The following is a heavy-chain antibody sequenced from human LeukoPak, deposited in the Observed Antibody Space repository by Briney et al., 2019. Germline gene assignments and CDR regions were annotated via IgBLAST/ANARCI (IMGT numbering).Heavy chain of an antibody. D-gene: IGHD3-10*01. J-gene: IGHJ4*02. CDR2: ISGSGDST. Sequence: GGSLRLSCAASGFTFTSTSMTWVRQPPGRGLEWVSGISGSGDSTFYADSVKGRFTISRDNSRNTLYLQMSSLRPEDTAVYYCTKWSGFGDDWGQGTLVTVSS. V-gene: IGHV3-23*01. CDR3: TKWSGFGDD. CDR1: GFTFTSTS.